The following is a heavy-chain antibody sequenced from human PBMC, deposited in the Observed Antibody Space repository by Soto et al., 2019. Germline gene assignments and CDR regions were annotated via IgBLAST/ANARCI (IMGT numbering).Heavy chain of an antibody. J-gene: IGHJ3*02. V-gene: IGHV1-69*04. CDR1: GYTFTSYG. Sequence: ASVKVSCKASGYTFTSYGISWVRQAPGQGLEWMGRIIPILGIANYAQKFQGRVTITADKSTSTAYMELSSLRSEDTAVYYCARCVGGGSRYVAFDIWGQGTMVTVSS. CDR2: IIPILGIA. CDR3: ARCVGGGSRYVAFDI. D-gene: IGHD2-15*01.